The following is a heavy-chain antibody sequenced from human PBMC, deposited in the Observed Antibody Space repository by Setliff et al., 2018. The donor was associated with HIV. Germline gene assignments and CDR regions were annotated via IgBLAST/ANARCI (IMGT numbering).Heavy chain of an antibody. J-gene: IGHJ4*02. D-gene: IGHD3-22*01. CDR3: ARHDNYDSSGYYNLYYFDY. Sequence: SETLSLTCTVSDDSISGSNYYWGWLRQPPGKGLEWIGSIFFSGSAYYNPSLQSRVTISVDTPKDQFSLKLTSLTAADTAVYYCARHDNYDSSGYYNLYYFDYWGQGTLVTVSS. CDR1: DDSISGSNYY. CDR2: IFFSGSA. V-gene: IGHV4-39*01.